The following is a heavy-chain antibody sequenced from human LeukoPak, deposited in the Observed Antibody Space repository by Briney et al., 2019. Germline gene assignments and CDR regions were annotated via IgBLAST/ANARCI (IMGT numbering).Heavy chain of an antibody. D-gene: IGHD3-3*01. J-gene: IGHJ4*02. Sequence: SETLSLTCTVSGGSISSGGYYWSWIRQHPGKGLEWIGYIYYSGSTYYNPSLKSRVTISVDTSKNQFSLKLSSVTAADTAVYCCARVPLKITIFGVVQAGYFDYWGQGTLVTVSS. CDR3: ARVPLKITIFGVVQAGYFDY. CDR1: GGSISSGGYY. V-gene: IGHV4-30-4*08. CDR2: IYYSGST.